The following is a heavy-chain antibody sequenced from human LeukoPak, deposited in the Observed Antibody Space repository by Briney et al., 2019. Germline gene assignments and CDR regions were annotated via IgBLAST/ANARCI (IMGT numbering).Heavy chain of an antibody. CDR1: GYTFTGYY. J-gene: IGHJ3*02. Sequence: ASVKVSCKASGYTFTGYYMHWVRQAPGQGLEWMGWINPNSGGTNYAQKFQGRVTMTSDTSISTAYMELSRLRSDDTAVYYCARAGTGAAAAGPGTSFDIWGQGTMVTVSS. D-gene: IGHD6-13*01. CDR2: INPNSGGT. V-gene: IGHV1-2*02. CDR3: ARAGTGAAAAGPGTSFDI.